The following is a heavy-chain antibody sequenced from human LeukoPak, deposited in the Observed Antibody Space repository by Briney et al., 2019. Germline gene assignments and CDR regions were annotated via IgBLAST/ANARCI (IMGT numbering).Heavy chain of an antibody. CDR1: GFTFSSYT. V-gene: IGHV3-23*01. Sequence: GGSLRLSCAASGFTFSSYTMNWVRQAPGKGLDWVSGISGSGGSTYYADSVKGRFTISRDNSKNTLYLQMNSLRAEDTAVYYCANVRYFDWYYFDYWGQGALVTVSS. CDR3: ANVRYFDWYYFDY. J-gene: IGHJ4*02. CDR2: ISGSGGST. D-gene: IGHD3-9*01.